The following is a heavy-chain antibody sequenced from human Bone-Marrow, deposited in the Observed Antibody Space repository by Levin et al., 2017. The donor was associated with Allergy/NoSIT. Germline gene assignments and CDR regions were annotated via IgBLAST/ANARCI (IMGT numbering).Heavy chain of an antibody. CDR1: GFTFSNYD. J-gene: IGHJ3*02. CDR3: ARGGDLAGDVFDI. D-gene: IGHD3-16*01. V-gene: IGHV3-13*01. Sequence: LSLTCAASGFTFSNYDMHWVRQVTGKGLEWVSVIGTAGDTYYPDSMKGRFTISRENAENSLYLQMNSLRVGDTAVYYCARGGDLAGDVFDIWGQGTMVIVSS. CDR2: IGTAGDT.